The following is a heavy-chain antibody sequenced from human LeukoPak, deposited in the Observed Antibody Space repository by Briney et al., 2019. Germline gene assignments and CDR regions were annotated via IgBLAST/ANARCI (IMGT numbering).Heavy chain of an antibody. D-gene: IGHD6-13*01. CDR3: TREAAAGIDY. J-gene: IGHJ4*02. CDR2: IKQDGSEK. Sequence: GGSLRLSCVASGFTFSNVWMAWVRQAPGKGLEWVANIKQDGSEKYYLDSVKGRFTISRDNAKNSLYLQMNSLRAEDTAVYFCTREAAAGIDYWGQGTLVTVSS. CDR1: GFTFSNVW. V-gene: IGHV3-7*01.